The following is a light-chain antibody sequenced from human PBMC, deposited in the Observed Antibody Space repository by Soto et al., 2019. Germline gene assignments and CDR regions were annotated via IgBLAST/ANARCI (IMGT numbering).Light chain of an antibody. CDR1: SSDVGAYNY. V-gene: IGLV2-14*03. Sequence: QSALTQPTSVSGSPGQSITISCTGTSSDVGAYNYVSWYQQHPGKAPKLMIRDVRNRPSGVSNRFSGSKSGNTASLTISGLQTEDEADYYYSSYTSSSSVVFGGGTKLTVL. CDR2: DVR. CDR3: SSYTSSSSVV. J-gene: IGLJ2*01.